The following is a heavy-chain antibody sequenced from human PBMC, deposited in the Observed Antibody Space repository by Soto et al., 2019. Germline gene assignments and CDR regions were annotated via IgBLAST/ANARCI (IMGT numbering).Heavy chain of an antibody. CDR2: INPNSGGT. J-gene: IGHJ4*02. V-gene: IGHV1-18*01. CDR1: GYTFSNYG. D-gene: IGHD3-22*01. Sequence: ASVKVSCKTSGYTFSNYGITWVRQAPGQGLEWMGWINPNSGGTNYAQKFQGRVTMTTDTSSSTAYMELRSLRSDDTAVYYCARVWYYDSSGYYAFDYWGLGTLVTVSS. CDR3: ARVWYYDSSGYYAFDY.